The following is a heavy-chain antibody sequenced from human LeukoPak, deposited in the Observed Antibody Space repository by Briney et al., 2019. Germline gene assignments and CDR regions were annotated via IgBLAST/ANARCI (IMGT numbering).Heavy chain of an antibody. J-gene: IGHJ4*02. V-gene: IGHV4-61*02. CDR3: ARNDGSNYAYYFDN. Sequence: SETLSLTCTVSGGSISSGTYYWSWIRQPAGKGLEWIGRIYASGSTNYSPSLKGRVTISGDTSKNQFSLKLSSVTAADTAVYYCARNDGSNYAYYFDNWGQGTLVTVSS. CDR1: GGSISSGTYY. D-gene: IGHD4-11*01. CDR2: IYASGST.